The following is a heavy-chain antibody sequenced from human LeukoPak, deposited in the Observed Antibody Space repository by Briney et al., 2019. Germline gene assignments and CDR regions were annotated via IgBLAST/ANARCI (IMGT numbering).Heavy chain of an antibody. Sequence: GGSLRLSCTASGFTFGDYAMSWVRQAPGKGLEWVGFIRSKAYGGTTEYAASVKGRFTISRDDSKSIAYLQMNSLKTEDTAVYYCTREPNYDFWSGYYDYWGQGTLVTVSS. D-gene: IGHD3-3*01. CDR1: GFTFGDYA. CDR2: IRSKAYGGTT. V-gene: IGHV3-49*04. J-gene: IGHJ4*02. CDR3: TREPNYDFWSGYYDY.